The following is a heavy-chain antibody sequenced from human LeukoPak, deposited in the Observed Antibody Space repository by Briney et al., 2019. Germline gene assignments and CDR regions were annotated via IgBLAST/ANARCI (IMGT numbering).Heavy chain of an antibody. CDR1: GFTFSSYG. J-gene: IGHJ5*02. CDR3: AKDLYGYVPNWFDP. D-gene: IGHD5-12*01. V-gene: IGHV3-23*01. CDR2: ISGSGGST. Sequence: PGGSLRLPCAASGFTFSSYGMHWVRQAPGKGLEWVSAISGSGGSTYYADSVKGRFTISRDNSKNTLYLQMNSLRAEDTAVYYCAKDLYGYVPNWFDPWGQGTLVTVSS.